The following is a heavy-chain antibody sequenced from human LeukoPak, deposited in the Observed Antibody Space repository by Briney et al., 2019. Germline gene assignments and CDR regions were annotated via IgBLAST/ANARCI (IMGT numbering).Heavy chain of an antibody. CDR1: GASIRSYF. CDR3: ARSRVWSDYWGYFDY. Sequence: SETLSLTCTVSGASIRSYFWSWIRQPPGKGLEWIGYIYYSGTTNHNPSLKSRVTISVDTSKNQFSLNLSSVTAADTAVYYCARSRVWSDYWGYFDYWGQGTLVTVSS. J-gene: IGHJ4*02. CDR2: IYYSGTT. D-gene: IGHD3-3*01. V-gene: IGHV4-59*01.